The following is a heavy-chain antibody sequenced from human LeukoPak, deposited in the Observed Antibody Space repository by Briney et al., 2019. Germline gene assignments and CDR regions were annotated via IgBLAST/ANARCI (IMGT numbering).Heavy chain of an antibody. V-gene: IGHV3-30*04. CDR1: GFTFSSYA. J-gene: IGHJ4*02. CDR3: ARAGERVVPAASFFDY. Sequence: GGSLRLSCAASGFTFSSYAMHWVRLAPGKGLEWVAVISYDGSNKYYADSVKGRFTISRDNSKNTLYLQMNSLRAEDTAVYYCARAGERVVPAASFFDYWGQGTLVTVSS. CDR2: ISYDGSNK. D-gene: IGHD2-2*01.